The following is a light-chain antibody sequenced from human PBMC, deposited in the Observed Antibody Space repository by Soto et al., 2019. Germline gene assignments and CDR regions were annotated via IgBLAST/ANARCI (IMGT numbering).Light chain of an antibody. CDR3: SSYTSNSTRV. J-gene: IGLJ1*01. CDR2: DVS. V-gene: IGLV2-14*01. CDR1: NSDVGGSNY. Sequence: QSALTQPASVSGSPGQSITISCTGTNSDVGGSNYVSWYQQYPDKAPKLMIYDVSNRPSGVSSRFSGSKSGNTASLTISGLQVEDEADYYCSSYTSNSTRVFGTGTKLTVL.